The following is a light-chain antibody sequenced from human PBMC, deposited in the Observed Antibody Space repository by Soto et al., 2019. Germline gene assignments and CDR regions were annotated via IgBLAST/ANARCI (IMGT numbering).Light chain of an antibody. Sequence: DSHMTQSPSSLSSSLGDRVTITFRASQSISSYLNWYQQKPGKAPKLLIYAASSLQSGVPSRFSGSGSGTDFTLTISSLQPEDFATYYCQQSYSTWTFGQGTKVDIK. J-gene: IGKJ1*01. V-gene: IGKV1-39*01. CDR3: QQSYSTWT. CDR1: QSISSY. CDR2: AAS.